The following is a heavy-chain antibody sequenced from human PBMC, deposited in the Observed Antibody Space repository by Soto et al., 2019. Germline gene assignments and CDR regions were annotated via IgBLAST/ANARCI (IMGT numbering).Heavy chain of an antibody. Sequence: ASVKVSCKASGYTLTNSDINWVRQAPGQGLEWMGWMNPDSGHAAYAQKFQGRVTLTTSTSTSTVYMEMRSLGSEDTAVYYCAGGPHCTGAICYYGWDNGAQETLFTVS. J-gene: IGHJ4*02. CDR3: AGGPHCTGAICYYGWDN. D-gene: IGHD2-15*01. CDR2: MNPDSGHA. CDR1: GYTLTNSD. V-gene: IGHV1-8*01.